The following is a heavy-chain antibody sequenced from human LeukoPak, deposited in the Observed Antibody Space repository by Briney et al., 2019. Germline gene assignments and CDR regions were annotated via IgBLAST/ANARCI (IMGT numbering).Heavy chain of an antibody. D-gene: IGHD1-1*01. J-gene: IGHJ5*02. CDR2: INPNSGGT. V-gene: IGHV1-2*02. CDR3: LREGGVPPWT. Sequence: ASVKVSCKASGYTFTGYYMHWVRQAPGQGLEWMGWINPNSGGTNYAQKFQGRVAMTRDTSISTAYMELSSLRSEDTAMYFCLREGGVPPWTWGQGTLVTVSS. CDR1: GYTFTGYY.